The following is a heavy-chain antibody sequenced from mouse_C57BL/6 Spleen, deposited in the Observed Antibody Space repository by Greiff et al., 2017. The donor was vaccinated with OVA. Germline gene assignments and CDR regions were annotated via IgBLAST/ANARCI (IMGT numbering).Heavy chain of an antibody. CDR1: GFNIKDYY. D-gene: IGHD2-3*01. CDR2: IDPEDGET. CDR3: ASLYDGSLYFDY. Sequence: EVQLQQSGAELVKPGASVKVSCTASGFNIKDYYMHWVKQRTEQGLEWIGRIDPEDGETKYAPKFQGKATITADTSSNTAYLQLSSLTCDDTAVYSSASLYDGSLYFDYWGQGTPLTVSS. J-gene: IGHJ2*01. V-gene: IGHV14-2*01.